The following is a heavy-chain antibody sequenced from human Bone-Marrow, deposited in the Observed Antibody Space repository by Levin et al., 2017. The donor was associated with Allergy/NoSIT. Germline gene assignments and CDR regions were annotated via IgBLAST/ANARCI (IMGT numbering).Heavy chain of an antibody. CDR3: ARDSYYLSGLDV. Sequence: GGSLRLSCVTSGFTFSDFSMNWIRQAPGKGLEWLSYISASGGNIKFADSVRGRFTISRDNANNSVSLQMNSLRVDDTAVYYCARDSYYLSGLDVWGPGTTVTVSS. J-gene: IGHJ6*02. V-gene: IGHV3-11*01. CDR2: ISASGGNI. CDR1: GFTFSDFS. D-gene: IGHD3-22*01.